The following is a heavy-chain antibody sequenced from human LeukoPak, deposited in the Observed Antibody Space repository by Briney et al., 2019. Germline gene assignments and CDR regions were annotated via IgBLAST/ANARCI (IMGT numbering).Heavy chain of an antibody. Sequence: GASVKVSCKASGYTFTSYGISWVRQAPGRGLEWMGWISAYNGNTDYAQKLQGRVTMTTDTSTSTAYMELRSLRSDDTAVYYCARDRVEDTAMVTVPDYWGQGTLVTVSS. J-gene: IGHJ4*02. CDR1: GYTFTSYG. CDR2: ISAYNGNT. CDR3: ARDRVEDTAMVTVPDY. D-gene: IGHD5-18*01. V-gene: IGHV1-18*01.